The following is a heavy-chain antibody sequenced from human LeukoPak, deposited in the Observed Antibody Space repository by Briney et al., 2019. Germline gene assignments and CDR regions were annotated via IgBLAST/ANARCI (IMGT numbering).Heavy chain of an antibody. J-gene: IGHJ4*02. Sequence: GGSLRLSCAASGFTFSSYNMNWVRQAPGKGLEWVSSTNGSGDKTYYADSVKGRFTISRDNSKNTLYLQMNSLRAEDTAVYYCAKPARTDYADYWGQGTLVTVSS. D-gene: IGHD1-14*01. CDR3: AKPARTDYADY. CDR1: GFTFSSYN. V-gene: IGHV3-23*01. CDR2: TNGSGDKT.